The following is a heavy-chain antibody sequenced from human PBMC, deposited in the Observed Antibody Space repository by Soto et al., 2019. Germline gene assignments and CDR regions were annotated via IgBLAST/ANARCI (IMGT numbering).Heavy chain of an antibody. CDR1: GGTFSTSA. J-gene: IGHJ6*02. CDR3: ARVKVRIHIGGTDYYVMDI. D-gene: IGHD2-21*01. CDR2: IMPVFPTP. Sequence: QVQLVQSGAEVKKPGSSVKVSCKASGGTFSTSAISWVRQAPGQGLEWVGGIMPVFPTPDYAQTFRGRVTLTADESTTTADLELTSLGADHTAVYYCARVKVRIHIGGTDYYVMDIWGQGAEMTVYS. V-gene: IGHV1-69*12.